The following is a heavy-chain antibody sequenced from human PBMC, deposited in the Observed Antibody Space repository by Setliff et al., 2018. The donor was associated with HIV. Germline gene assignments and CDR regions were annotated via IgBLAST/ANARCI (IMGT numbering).Heavy chain of an antibody. CDR2: IYPGVSDT. CDR1: GYSFTSYW. V-gene: IGHV5-51*01. CDR3: ARHRQYGSGSYYNRPFDY. D-gene: IGHD3-10*01. Sequence: PGESLKISCKGSGYSFTSYWIAWLRQMPGKGLECVGIIYPGVSDTRNSPSFQGQVTISADKSLSTAYLQWSSLKASDTAMYYCARHRQYGSGSYYNRPFDYWGQGTLVTVSS. J-gene: IGHJ4*02.